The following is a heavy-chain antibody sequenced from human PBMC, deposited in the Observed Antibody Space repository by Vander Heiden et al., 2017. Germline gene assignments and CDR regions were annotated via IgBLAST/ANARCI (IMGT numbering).Heavy chain of an antibody. J-gene: IGHJ4*02. CDR2: IYPGDSDT. CDR3: ARRYCSGGSCYFDY. CDR1: GYSLTSYW. D-gene: IGHD2-15*01. Sequence: EAQLVQSGAEVKKPGESPKIYCKGSGYSLTSYWIGWVRQLLGKCMEWTGVIYPGDSDTRYSPTFQGQVTISADKSISTAYLQWSSLKASDTAMYYCARRYCSGGSCYFDYWGQGTLVTVSS. V-gene: IGHV5-51*01.